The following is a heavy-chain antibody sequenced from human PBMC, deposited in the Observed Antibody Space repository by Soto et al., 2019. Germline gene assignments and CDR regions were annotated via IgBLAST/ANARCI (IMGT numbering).Heavy chain of an antibody. CDR1: GFTLNNYR. J-gene: IGHJ6*02. D-gene: IGHD2-2*01. Sequence: GGSLRLCCVASGFTLNNYRMTWVRPGPGKGLEWVSSISSRTDYRHYTESVKGRFTISRDNAKNSVFLQVSSLRAEDAAVYYCGREKEAEGSTSLRVYYGVDVWGQGTTVTVSS. CDR3: GREKEAEGSTSLRVYYGVDV. CDR2: ISSRTDYR. V-gene: IGHV3-21*06.